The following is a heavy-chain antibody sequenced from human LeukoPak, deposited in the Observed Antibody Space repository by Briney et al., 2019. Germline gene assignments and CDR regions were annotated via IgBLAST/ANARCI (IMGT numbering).Heavy chain of an antibody. Sequence: SETLSLTCTVSGGSISSGSYYWSWIRQPAGKGLEWIGRIYASGTTNYNPSLKSRITMSVDTSKNQFSQNLTSVTAADTAVYYCARGGSGYYYAYWGQGTLVTVSS. CDR1: GGSISSGSYY. D-gene: IGHD3-22*01. J-gene: IGHJ4*02. CDR3: ARGGSGYYYAY. V-gene: IGHV4-61*02. CDR2: IYASGTT.